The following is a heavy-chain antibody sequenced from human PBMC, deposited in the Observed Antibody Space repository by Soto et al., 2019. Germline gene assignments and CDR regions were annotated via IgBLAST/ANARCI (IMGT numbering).Heavy chain of an antibody. CDR1: GYTFTSYA. D-gene: IGHD3-9*01. Sequence: QVQLVQSGAEVKKPGASVKVSCKASGYTFTSYAMHWVRQAPGQRLEWMGWINAGNGNTKYSQKFQGRVTITRDTSASTAYMELSSLRSEDTAVYYCARDMDYDILTCYYWGQGTLVTVSS. CDR3: ARDMDYDILTCYY. CDR2: INAGNGNT. V-gene: IGHV1-3*01. J-gene: IGHJ4*02.